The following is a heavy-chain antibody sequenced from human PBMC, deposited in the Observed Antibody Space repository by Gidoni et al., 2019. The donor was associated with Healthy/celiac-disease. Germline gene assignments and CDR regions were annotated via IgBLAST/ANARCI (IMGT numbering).Heavy chain of an antibody. J-gene: IGHJ4*02. V-gene: IGHV1-69*01. D-gene: IGHD3-22*01. CDR1: GGTFSSYA. CDR2: IIPSFGTA. CDR3: ATFITEYYDSSGYCV. Sequence: QVQLVQSGAEVKKPGSSVKVSCKASGGTFSSYAISWVRQAPGQGLEWMGGIIPSFGTANYAQKFQGRVTITADESTSTAYMELSSLRSEDTAVYYCATFITEYYDSSGYCVWGQGTLVTVSS.